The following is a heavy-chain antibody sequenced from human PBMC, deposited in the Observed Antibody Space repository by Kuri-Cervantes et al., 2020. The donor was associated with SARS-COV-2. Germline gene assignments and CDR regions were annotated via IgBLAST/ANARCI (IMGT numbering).Heavy chain of an antibody. CDR3: ATSRRHYDYYGMDV. D-gene: IGHD3-10*01. J-gene: IGHJ6*02. Sequence: GGPLRLSCSAPGITFRKYAMHWVRQASGKALEYVSAITNSGGSTYYADSVKGRFTITRDNSKSTLYLQMNSLRAEDTAVYYCATSRRHYDYYGMDVWGQGTTVTVSS. CDR1: GITFRKYA. V-gene: IGHV3-64D*06. CDR2: ITNSGGST.